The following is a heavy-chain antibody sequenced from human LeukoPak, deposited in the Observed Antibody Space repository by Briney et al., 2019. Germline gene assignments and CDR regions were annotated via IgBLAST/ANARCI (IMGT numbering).Heavy chain of an antibody. CDR2: INPNSGGT. J-gene: IGHJ4*02. V-gene: IGHV1-2*02. D-gene: IGHD5-12*01. CDR3: AGLSGYDPYYFDY. Sequence: VAAVKVSCKASGYSFTGYYMHWVRQAPGQGLEWMGCINPNSGGTDYAQKFQGRVTMTRDTSISTACMELSRLTSDDTAVYYCAGLSGYDPYYFDYWGQGTLVAVS. CDR1: GYSFTGYY.